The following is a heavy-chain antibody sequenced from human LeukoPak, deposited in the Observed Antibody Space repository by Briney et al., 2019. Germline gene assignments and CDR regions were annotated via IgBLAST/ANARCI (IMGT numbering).Heavy chain of an antibody. CDR2: IYYSGST. D-gene: IGHD5-18*01. Sequence: PSQTLSLTCTVSGGSISSGGYYWSWIRQHPGKGLEWIGYIYYSGSTNYNPSLKSRVTISVDTSRNQFSLKLSSVTAADTAVYYCARGKTRRGYSYGYGGPFDYWGQGTLVTVSS. CDR3: ARGKTRRGYSYGYGGPFDY. CDR1: GGSISSGGYY. J-gene: IGHJ4*02. V-gene: IGHV4-31*03.